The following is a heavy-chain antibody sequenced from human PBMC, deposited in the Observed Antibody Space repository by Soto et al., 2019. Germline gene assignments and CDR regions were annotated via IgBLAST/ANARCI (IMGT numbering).Heavy chain of an antibody. Sequence: ASVKVSCKASGGTFSSYAISWVRQAPGQGLEWMGGIIPIFGTANYAQKFQGRVTITADESTSTAYMELSSLRSGDTAVYYCARVGNDIVLMVYAMGTNTAYYYGMDVWGQGTTVTVSS. CDR1: GGTFSSYA. CDR3: ARVGNDIVLMVYAMGTNTAYYYGMDV. D-gene: IGHD2-8*01. J-gene: IGHJ6*02. CDR2: IIPIFGTA. V-gene: IGHV1-69*13.